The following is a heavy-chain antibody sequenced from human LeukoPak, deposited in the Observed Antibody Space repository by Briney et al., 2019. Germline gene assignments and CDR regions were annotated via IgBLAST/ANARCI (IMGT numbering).Heavy chain of an antibody. D-gene: IGHD1-7*01. Sequence: GGSLRLSCAASGFIFSSYGMHWVRQAPGKGLEWAAVISYDGTDKDYADSVKGRFTIPRDNSNNTLYLQMNSLRAEDTAVYYCAKDRNFEGGTTAGYFHLWGQGTLVTVSS. J-gene: IGHJ1*01. V-gene: IGHV3-30*18. CDR1: GFIFSSYG. CDR2: ISYDGTDK. CDR3: AKDRNFEGGTTAGYFHL.